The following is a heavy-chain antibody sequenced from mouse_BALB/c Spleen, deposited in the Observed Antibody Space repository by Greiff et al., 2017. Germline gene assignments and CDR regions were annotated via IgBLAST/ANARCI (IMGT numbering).Heavy chain of an antibody. CDR2: IRSKSNNYAT. J-gene: IGHJ2*01. CDR3: VRHYGLLFDY. Sequence: EVMLVESGGGLVQPKGSLKLSCAASGFTFNTYAMNWVRQAPGKGLEWVARIRSKSNNYATYYADSVKDRFTISRDDSQSMLYLQMNNLKTEDTAMYYCVRHYGLLFDYWGQGTTLTVSS. D-gene: IGHD1-1*01. V-gene: IGHV10-1*02. CDR1: GFTFNTYA.